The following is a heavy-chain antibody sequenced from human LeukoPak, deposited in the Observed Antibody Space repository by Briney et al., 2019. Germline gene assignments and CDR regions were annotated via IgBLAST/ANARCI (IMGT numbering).Heavy chain of an antibody. V-gene: IGHV3-73*01. J-gene: IGHJ3*02. CDR3: ARSDGYGLVGI. CDR1: VFTFSGCA. D-gene: IGHD3-10*01. Sequence: GGSLRLSCAASVFTFSGCAMHWVRQASGKGLVEGGDIRCKTNNYATAYTASLNGRFTISRDDSKNTAYLRMNSLRTEHTAVYYCARSDGYGLVGIWGQGTMVTVSS. CDR2: IRCKTNNYAT.